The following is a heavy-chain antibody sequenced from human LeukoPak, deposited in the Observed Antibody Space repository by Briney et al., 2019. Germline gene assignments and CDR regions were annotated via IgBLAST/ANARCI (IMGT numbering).Heavy chain of an antibody. V-gene: IGHV3-48*01. CDR3: ARDPPPANPAFDI. J-gene: IGHJ3*02. D-gene: IGHD4/OR15-4a*01. Sequence: GGSLRLSCVASGFTVSSYIMNWVRQAPGKGLEWVSYISSGSRAVSYADSVKGRFTISRDNAKNSLYLQMNGLRADDTAVYYCARDPPPANPAFDIWGQGTMVTVSS. CDR2: ISSGSRAV. CDR1: GFTVSSYI.